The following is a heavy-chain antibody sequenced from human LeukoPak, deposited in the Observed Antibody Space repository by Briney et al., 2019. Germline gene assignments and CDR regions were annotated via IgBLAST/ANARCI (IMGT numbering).Heavy chain of an antibody. Sequence: SETLSLTCTVSGGSISSYYWSWIREPPGKGLEWIGYIYYSGRTNYNPSLKSRVTISLDTSKNQFSLKLSSVTAADTAVYYCARHQSSGSRPFDYWRQGPLVTVSS. D-gene: IGHD3-10*01. CDR3: ARHQSSGSRPFDY. V-gene: IGHV4-59*08. CDR2: IYYSGRT. CDR1: GGSISSYY. J-gene: IGHJ4*02.